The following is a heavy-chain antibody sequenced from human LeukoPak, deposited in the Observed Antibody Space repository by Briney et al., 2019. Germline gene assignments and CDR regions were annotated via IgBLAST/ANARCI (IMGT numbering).Heavy chain of an antibody. CDR2: INPSGGST. D-gene: IGHD3-22*01. CDR1: GYTFISYY. CDR3: ARGQSYYDSSAYYYEGGAFDI. J-gene: IGHJ3*02. Sequence: ASVKVSCKASGYTFISYYMHWVRQAPGQGLEWMGIINPSGGSTSYAQKFQGRVTMTRDMSTSTVYMELSSLRSEDTAVYYCARGQSYYDSSAYYYEGGAFDIWGQGTMVTVSS. V-gene: IGHV1-46*01.